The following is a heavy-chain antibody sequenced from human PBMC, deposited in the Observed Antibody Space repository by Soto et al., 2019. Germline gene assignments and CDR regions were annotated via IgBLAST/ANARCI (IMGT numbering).Heavy chain of an antibody. CDR2: ISGSGDST. CDR3: AKGVPGIAVAGTGYFQY. Sequence: EVQLLESGGGLVQPGGSLRLSCAASGFTFSSYAMSWVRQAPGKGLEWVSGISGSGDSTYYADSVKGRFTISRDNSKKTVYLQMNSLRAEDTAVYYCAKGVPGIAVAGTGYFQYWGQGTLVTVSS. CDR1: GFTFSSYA. J-gene: IGHJ1*01. V-gene: IGHV3-23*01. D-gene: IGHD6-19*01.